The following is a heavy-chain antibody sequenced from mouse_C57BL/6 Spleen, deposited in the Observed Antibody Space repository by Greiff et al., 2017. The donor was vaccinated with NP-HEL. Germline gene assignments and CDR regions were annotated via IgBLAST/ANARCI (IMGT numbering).Heavy chain of an antibody. CDR1: GYTFTSYD. CDR2: IYPRDGST. D-gene: IGHD1-1*01. V-gene: IGHV1-85*01. Sequence: QVQLKESGPELVKPGASVKLSCKASGYTFTSYDINWVKQRPGQGLEWIGWIYPRDGSTKYNEKFKGKATLTVDTSSSTAYMELHSLTSEDSAVYFCARPITTVVATPFDYWGQGTTLTVSA. CDR3: ARPITTVVATPFDY. J-gene: IGHJ2*01.